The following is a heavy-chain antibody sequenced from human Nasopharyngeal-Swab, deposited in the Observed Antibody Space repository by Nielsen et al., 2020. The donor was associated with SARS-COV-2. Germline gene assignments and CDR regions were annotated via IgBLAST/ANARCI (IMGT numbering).Heavy chain of an antibody. CDR1: VYTFTSYY. D-gene: IGHD5-24*01. Sequence: SVTVSCQASVYTFTSYYTHWVRHAPGLALEWMGIINPSGGSTSYAQKFQGRVTMTRDTSTSTVYMELSSLRSEDTAVYYCARDQEVVATTVYYYGMDVWGQGTTVTVSS. CDR2: INPSGGST. J-gene: IGHJ6*02. V-gene: IGHV1-46*01. CDR3: ARDQEVVATTVYYYGMDV.